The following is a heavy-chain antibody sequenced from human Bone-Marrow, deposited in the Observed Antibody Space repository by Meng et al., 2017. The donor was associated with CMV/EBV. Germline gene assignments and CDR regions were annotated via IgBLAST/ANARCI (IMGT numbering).Heavy chain of an antibody. CDR2: INPNSGGT. CDR3: ARGGAHYYYYYGMDV. Sequence: ASVKVSFKASGYTFTGYYMHWVRQAPGQGLEWMGWINPNSGGTNYAQKFQGRVTMTRDTSISTAYMELSRLRSDDTAVYYCARGGAHYYYYYGMDVWGQGNTVTVSS. CDR1: GYTFTGYY. V-gene: IGHV1-2*02. J-gene: IGHJ6*02.